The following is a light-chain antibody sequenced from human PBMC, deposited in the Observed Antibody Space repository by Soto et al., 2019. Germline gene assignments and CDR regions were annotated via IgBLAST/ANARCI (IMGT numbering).Light chain of an antibody. Sequence: EIVLTQSPGTLSLSPGERATLSCKASQTISNTFLAWYQRRPGQAPRLLIYGASGRAPGIPDRFSGSGSGTDFTLTISRLEPEDFAVYYCQQFGVSPTFGGGTKVEIK. CDR2: GAS. J-gene: IGKJ4*01. V-gene: IGKV3-20*01. CDR3: QQFGVSPT. CDR1: QTISNTF.